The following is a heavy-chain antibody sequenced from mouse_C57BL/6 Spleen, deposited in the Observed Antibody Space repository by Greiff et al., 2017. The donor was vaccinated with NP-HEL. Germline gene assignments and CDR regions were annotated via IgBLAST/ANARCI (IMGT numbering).Heavy chain of an antibody. CDR3: TKYYSNYDWYFDV. CDR1: GFTFSNYW. J-gene: IGHJ1*03. Sequence: EVKLEESGGGLVQPGGSMKLSCVASGFTFSNYWMNWVRQSPEKGLEWVAQIRLKSDNYATHYAESVKGRFTISRDDSKSSVYLQMNNLRAEDTGIYYCTKYYSNYDWYFDVWGTGTTVTVSS. CDR2: IRLKSDNYAT. V-gene: IGHV6-3*01. D-gene: IGHD2-5*01.